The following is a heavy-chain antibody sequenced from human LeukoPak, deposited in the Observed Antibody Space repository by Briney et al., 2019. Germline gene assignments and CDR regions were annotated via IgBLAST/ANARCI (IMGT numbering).Heavy chain of an antibody. D-gene: IGHD3-16*02. V-gene: IGHV1-2*02. CDR2: INPNSGGT. CDR3: ARDSRGLRLRELSFWY. J-gene: IGHJ4*02. CDR1: GYTFTGYY. Sequence: ASVKVSCKASGYTFTGYYMHWVRQAPGQGLEWMGWINPNSGGTNYAQKFQGRVTMTRDTSISTAYMELSRLRSDDTAVYYCARDSRGLRLRELSFWYWGQGTLVTVSS.